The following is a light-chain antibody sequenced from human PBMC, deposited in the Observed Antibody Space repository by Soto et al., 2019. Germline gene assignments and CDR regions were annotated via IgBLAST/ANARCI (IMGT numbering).Light chain of an antibody. CDR1: QSVSSSY. V-gene: IGKV3-20*01. CDR3: QQYGSSPLT. Sequence: PGDRATLSCRASQSVSSSYLAWYQQKPGQAPRLLIYGASSRATGIPDRFSGSGSGTDFTLTISRLEAEDFAVYYCQQYGSSPLTFGGGTKVEIK. CDR2: GAS. J-gene: IGKJ4*01.